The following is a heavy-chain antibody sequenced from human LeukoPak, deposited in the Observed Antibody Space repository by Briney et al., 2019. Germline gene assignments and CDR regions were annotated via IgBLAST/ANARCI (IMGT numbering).Heavy chain of an antibody. CDR2: ISGSGGST. J-gene: IGHJ5*02. V-gene: IGHV3-23*01. CDR1: GFTFSSYA. Sequence: GGSLRLSCAASGFTFSSYAMSWVRQAPGKGLEWVSAISGSGGSTYYADSVKGRFTISRDNSKNTLYLQMNSLRAEDTAVYYCAKYYYGSGSHYNVKLYNWFDPWGQGTLVTVSS. CDR3: AKYYYGSGSHYNVKLYNWFDP. D-gene: IGHD3-10*01.